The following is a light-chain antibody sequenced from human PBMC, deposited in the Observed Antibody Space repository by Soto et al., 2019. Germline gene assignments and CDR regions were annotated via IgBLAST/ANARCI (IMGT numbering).Light chain of an antibody. J-gene: IGKJ1*01. CDR3: QQYGSSPRWT. V-gene: IGKV3-20*01. CDR1: QSVSSSY. CDR2: GAS. Sequence: EIVLTQSPGTLSLSPGERATLSCRASQSVSSSYLAWYQQKPGQAPRLLIYGASSRATGIPDRFSGSGSGTDFTLSSSRLEPEDCAVYSCQQYGSSPRWTFGQATKVEIK.